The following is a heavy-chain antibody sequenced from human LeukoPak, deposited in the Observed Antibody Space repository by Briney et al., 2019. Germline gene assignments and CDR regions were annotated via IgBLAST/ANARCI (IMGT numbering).Heavy chain of an antibody. CDR2: IYHSGST. V-gene: IGHV4-4*02. D-gene: IGHD6-19*01. CDR1: GGSISSSNW. CDR3: ATDSSGWYEYYYYGMDV. Sequence: SGPLSLTCAVSGGSISSSNWWSWVRQPPGKGLEWIGEIYHSGSTNYNPSLKSRVTISVDKSKNQFSLKLSSVTAADTAVYYCATDSSGWYEYYYYGMDVWGQGTPVTVSS. J-gene: IGHJ6*02.